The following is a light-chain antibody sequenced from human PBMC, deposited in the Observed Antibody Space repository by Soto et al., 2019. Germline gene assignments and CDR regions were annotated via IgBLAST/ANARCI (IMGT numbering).Light chain of an antibody. CDR2: LNSDGSH. J-gene: IGLJ3*02. Sequence: QSVLTQPPSASASLGASVKLTCTLSSGHSSYAIAWHQQQPEKGPRYLMKLNSDGSHSKGDGIPDRFSGSSSGAERYLTISSLQSEDEADYYCQTWGTGIRVFGGGTKLTV. V-gene: IGLV4-69*01. CDR3: QTWGTGIRV. CDR1: SGHSSYA.